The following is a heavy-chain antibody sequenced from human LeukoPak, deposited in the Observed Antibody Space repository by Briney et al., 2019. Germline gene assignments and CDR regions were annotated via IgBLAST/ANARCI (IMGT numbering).Heavy chain of an antibody. CDR3: AKDRSVLLPAAADY. CDR2: ISGSGGTT. D-gene: IGHD2-2*01. J-gene: IGHJ4*02. CDR1: GFTFSSYW. Sequence: PGGSLRLSCAASGFTFSSYWMSWVRQAPGKGLEWVSAISGSGGTTYYADSVKGRFTVSRDDSKNTLYLQMNSLRTEDTAVYYCAKDRSVLLPAAADYWGQGTLVTVSS. V-gene: IGHV3-23*01.